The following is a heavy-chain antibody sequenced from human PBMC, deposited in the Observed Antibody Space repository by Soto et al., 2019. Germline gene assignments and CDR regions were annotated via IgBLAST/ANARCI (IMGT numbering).Heavy chain of an antibody. CDR3: AVDTAMVYGMDV. CDR1: GYTFTSYA. Sequence: QVQLVQSGAEVKKPGASVKVFCKASGYTFTSYAMHWVRQAPGQRLEWMGWINAGNGNTKYSQKFQGRVTITRDTSASTAYMELSSLRSEDTAVYYCAVDTAMVYGMDVWGQGTTVTVSS. D-gene: IGHD5-18*01. J-gene: IGHJ6*02. V-gene: IGHV1-3*01. CDR2: INAGNGNT.